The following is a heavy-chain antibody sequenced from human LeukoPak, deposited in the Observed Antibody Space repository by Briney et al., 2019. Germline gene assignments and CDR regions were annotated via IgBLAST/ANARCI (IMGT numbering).Heavy chain of an antibody. CDR3: AGGYSSSPYYFDY. J-gene: IGHJ4*02. V-gene: IGHV3-23*01. CDR2: ISGSGGST. CDR1: GFTFSSFA. D-gene: IGHD6-13*01. Sequence: GGSLRLSCAASGFTFSSFALSWVRQAPGKGLEWVSAISGSGGSTYYADSVKGRFTISRDNSKNTLYLQMNSLRAEDTAVYYCAGGYSSSPYYFDYWGQGTLVTVSS.